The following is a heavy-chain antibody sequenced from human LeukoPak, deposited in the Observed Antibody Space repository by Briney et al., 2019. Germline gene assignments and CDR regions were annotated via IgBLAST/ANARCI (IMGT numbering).Heavy chain of an antibody. CDR2: ISSSGSTI. CDR3: ATHTRGDYDY. CDR1: GFTFISYS. V-gene: IGHV3-48*01. D-gene: IGHD2-2*01. Sequence: GGSPSLVCSASGFTFISYSMNWVRQAPGTGLERVSYISSSGSTIYYAASVKGRFTISRDHAKNSLYLQMNSLRAEDTAVYYRATHTRGDYDYWGQGTLVTVSS. J-gene: IGHJ4*02.